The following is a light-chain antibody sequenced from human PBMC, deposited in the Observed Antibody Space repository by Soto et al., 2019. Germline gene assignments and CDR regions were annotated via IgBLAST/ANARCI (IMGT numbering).Light chain of an antibody. J-gene: IGKJ1*01. V-gene: IGKV4-1*01. CDR2: WAS. CDR3: QQYYRGRG. CDR1: QTVLSNSNNKNF. Sequence: DIVMTQSPDSLAVSLGERATINCKSSQTVLSNSNNKNFLAWYQMKPGQPPKLLISWASTRESGVPDRFSGSGSGTDFSLTISSLQAEDVAVYYCQQYYRGRGFGQGPKVEI.